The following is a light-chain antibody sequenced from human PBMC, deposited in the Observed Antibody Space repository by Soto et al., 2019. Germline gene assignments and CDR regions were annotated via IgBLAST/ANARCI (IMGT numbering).Light chain of an antibody. CDR1: SGHSTYA. J-gene: IGLJ2*01. V-gene: IGLV4-69*01. Sequence: QPVLTQSPSASASLGASVKLTCTLSSGHSTYAIAWHQQQPEKGPRYLMEINSDGSHNKGDGIPDRFSGSSSGTERYLTISSLQSEDEADYYCQTWDTLVIFGGGTKLTVL. CDR3: QTWDTLVI. CDR2: INSDGSH.